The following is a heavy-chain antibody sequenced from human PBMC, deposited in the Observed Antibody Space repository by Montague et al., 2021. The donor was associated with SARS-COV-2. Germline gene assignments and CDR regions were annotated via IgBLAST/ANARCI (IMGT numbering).Heavy chain of an antibody. CDR1: GFTSRTYA. Sequence: SLRLSCAATGFTSRTYAMTWVRQAPEKGLEWVSSISGTGGSTYYADSVKGRFSISRDESKNTLYLQMNSLRAEDTAIYYCAADAKFSVATIPGYLGQGTLVTVSS. V-gene: IGHV3-23*01. CDR3: AADAKFSVATIPGY. CDR2: ISGTGGST. D-gene: IGHD5-12*01. J-gene: IGHJ4*02.